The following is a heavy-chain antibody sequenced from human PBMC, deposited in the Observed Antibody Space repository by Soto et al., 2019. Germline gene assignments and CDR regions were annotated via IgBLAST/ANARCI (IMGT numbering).Heavy chain of an antibody. J-gene: IGHJ6*02. Sequence: EVQLVQSGAEVKKPGESLRISCKGSGYSFTSYWISWVRQMPGKGLEWMGRIDPSDSYTNYSPSFQGHVTISADKSISTAYLQWSSLKASDTAMYYCARLRTGTTPWMVGSYYYYGMDVWGQGTTVTVSS. CDR3: ARLRTGTTPWMVGSYYYYGMDV. D-gene: IGHD1-7*01. CDR1: GYSFTSYW. CDR2: IDPSDSYT. V-gene: IGHV5-10-1*03.